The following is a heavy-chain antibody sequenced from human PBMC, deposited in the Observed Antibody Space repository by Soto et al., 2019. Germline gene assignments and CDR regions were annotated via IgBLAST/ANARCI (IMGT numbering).Heavy chain of an antibody. CDR2: VNPSGGHT. Sequence: QVQLVQSGAEVKKPGASVKVSCKASGDTFTDYYIHWVRQAPGQGLEWMGTVNPSGGHTTYAQHFPGRMTXTXAXAXXTRSMELTRLTAEDTAVYYCARGGPVVVVTAALDYWGQGTLVTVSS. V-gene: IGHV1-46*01. CDR3: ARGGPVVVVTAALDY. J-gene: IGHJ4*02. CDR1: GDTFTDYY. D-gene: IGHD2-21*02.